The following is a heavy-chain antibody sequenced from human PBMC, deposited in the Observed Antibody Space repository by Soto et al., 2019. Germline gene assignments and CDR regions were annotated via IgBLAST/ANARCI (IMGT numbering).Heavy chain of an antibody. J-gene: IGHJ4*02. CDR1: GFTFSSNA. CDR3: AKQRAGFGSGSDTYYFDY. V-gene: IGHV3-23*01. CDR2: ITGSGGTT. D-gene: IGHD3-10*01. Sequence: EVQFLESGGCLVQPGGSLRISCIGSGFTFSSNAMSWVRQAPGKGLEWVSAITGSGGTTYYADSVKGRFAVSKNNSNNTLYLQMNSLRAEDTAVYYCAKQRAGFGSGSDTYYFDYWGQGTLVTVSS.